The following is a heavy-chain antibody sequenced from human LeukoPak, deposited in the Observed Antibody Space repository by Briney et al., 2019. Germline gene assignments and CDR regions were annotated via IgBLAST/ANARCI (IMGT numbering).Heavy chain of an antibody. CDR3: AREHRRGVDGNWFDP. Sequence: PSETLSLTCTVSGGSISSSSYYWGWIRQPPGKGLEWIGSIYYSGSTYYNPSLKSRVTISVDTSKNQFSLKLSSVTAADTAVYYCAREHRRGVDGNWFDPWGQGTLVTVSS. D-gene: IGHD3-10*01. CDR2: IYYSGST. CDR1: GGSISSSSYY. V-gene: IGHV4-39*07. J-gene: IGHJ5*02.